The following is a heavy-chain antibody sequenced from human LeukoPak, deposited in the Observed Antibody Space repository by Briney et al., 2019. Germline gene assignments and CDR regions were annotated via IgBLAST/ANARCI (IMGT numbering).Heavy chain of an antibody. CDR3: AKDIGATVTTIDY. J-gene: IGHJ4*02. V-gene: IGHV3-23*01. D-gene: IGHD4-17*01. CDR2: ITDSGGDT. Sequence: GFLRLSCAASGFTFNSYAMSWVRHAPGKGLEWVSGITDSGGDTDYADSVKGRFTISRDNSKNTLYLQMNSLRAEDTAVYYCAKDIGATVTTIDYWGQGTLVTVSS. CDR1: GFTFNSYA.